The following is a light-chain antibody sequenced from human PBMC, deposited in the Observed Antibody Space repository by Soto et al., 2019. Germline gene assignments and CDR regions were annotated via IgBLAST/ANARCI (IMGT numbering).Light chain of an antibody. J-gene: IGKJ1*01. V-gene: IGKV1-5*01. CDR1: QIISSW. CDR3: QPYSTYQWT. CDR2: DAS. Sequence: DIQMTQSPSTLSASVGERVTITSRAIQIISSWLAWYQQRPGKAPKVLIFDASSLESGVPSRFSGSGSATELTITISSLQPDHFATYSCQPYSTYQWTFGHGTKVDIK.